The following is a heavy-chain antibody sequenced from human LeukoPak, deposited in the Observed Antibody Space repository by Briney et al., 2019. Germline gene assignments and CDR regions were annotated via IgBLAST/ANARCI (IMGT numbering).Heavy chain of an antibody. J-gene: IGHJ4*02. CDR1: GFTFSNYW. CDR2: IKQDGREK. D-gene: IGHD1-26*01. CDR3: ASRQPDSGSYPGPFDY. Sequence: GGSLRLSCAASGFTFSNYWMSWVRQAPGKGLEWVANIKQDGREKHYVDSVKGRFTISRDNTKNSLYLQMNSLRAEDTAVYYCASRQPDSGSYPGPFDYWGQGTLVTVSS. V-gene: IGHV3-7*01.